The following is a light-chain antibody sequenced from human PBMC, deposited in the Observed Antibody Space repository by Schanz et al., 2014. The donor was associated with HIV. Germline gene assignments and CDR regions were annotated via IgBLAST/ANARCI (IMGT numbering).Light chain of an antibody. J-gene: IGLJ2*01. CDR2: GNS. CDR1: SSNIGAGYD. CDR3: GTWDSSLSGGL. V-gene: IGLV1-40*01. Sequence: QSVLTQPPSVSGAPGQRVTISCTGSSSNIGAGYDVHWYQHLPGTAPKLLIYGNSHRPSGVPDRFSGSKSGTSASLAITGLQAEDEADYYCGTWDSSLSGGLFGGGTKLTVL.